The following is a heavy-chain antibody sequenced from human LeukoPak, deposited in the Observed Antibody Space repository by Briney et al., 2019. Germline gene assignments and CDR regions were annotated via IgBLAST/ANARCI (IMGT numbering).Heavy chain of an antibody. CDR1: GFTFSNYW. D-gene: IGHD2/OR15-2a*01. Sequence: TGGSLRLSCAASGFTFSNYWMSWVRQAPGKGLEWVANIKEDGSEKHYVDSVKGRFTISRDNAKNSLYLQMNSLRVDDTAVYYCARTFRGYWGQGTLVTVSS. CDR2: IKEDGSEK. J-gene: IGHJ4*02. V-gene: IGHV3-7*03. CDR3: ARTFRGY.